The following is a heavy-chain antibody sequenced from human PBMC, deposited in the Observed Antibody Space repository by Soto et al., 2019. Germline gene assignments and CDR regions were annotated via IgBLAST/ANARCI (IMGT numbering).Heavy chain of an antibody. D-gene: IGHD2-2*01. V-gene: IGHV6-1*01. CDR3: ASQSTRWTRDAFDI. CDR2: TYYRSKWYN. Sequence: SQTLSLTCAISGDSVSSNSAAWNWIRRSPSRGLEWLGRTYYRSKWYNDYAVSVKSRITINPDTSKNQFSLQLNSVTPEDTAVYYCASQSTRWTRDAFDIWGQGTMVTVSS. J-gene: IGHJ3*02. CDR1: GDSVSSNSAA.